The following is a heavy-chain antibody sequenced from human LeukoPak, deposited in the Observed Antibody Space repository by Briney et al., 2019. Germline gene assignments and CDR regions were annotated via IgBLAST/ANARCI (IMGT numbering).Heavy chain of an antibody. J-gene: IGHJ4*02. V-gene: IGHV1-2*02. CDR3: ARKSATRKTSEFDY. Sequence: ASVKVSCKASGYTFAGYHIYWVRQAPGQGLEWMGLINPNSGGTEYAQKFQGRVTMTGDTSISTAYVELSSLRSDDTAVYYCARKSATRKTSEFDYWGQGTLVTVSS. CDR2: INPNSGGT. D-gene: IGHD2-2*01. CDR1: GYTFAGYH.